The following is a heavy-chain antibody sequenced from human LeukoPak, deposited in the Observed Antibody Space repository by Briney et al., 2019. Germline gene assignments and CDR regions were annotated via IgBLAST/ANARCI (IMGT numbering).Heavy chain of an antibody. D-gene: IGHD3-10*01. J-gene: IGHJ4*01. CDR2: IHPGDSET. CDR3: ARHRGSGLLRGPPGE. V-gene: IGHV5-51*01. CDR1: GYSFTSYL. Sequence: GESLKISCKGSGYSFTSYLIGWVRQMPGRGLEWMGIIHPGDSETRYSPSFQGQVTISADKSISTAYLQWSSLKASDTAIYYCARHRGSGLLRGPPGEWGHGTLVTVSS.